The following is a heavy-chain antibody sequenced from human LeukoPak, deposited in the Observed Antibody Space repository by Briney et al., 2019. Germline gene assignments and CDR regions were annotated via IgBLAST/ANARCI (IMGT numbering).Heavy chain of an antibody. CDR2: IGSSGSTI. CDR3: AGGLMVLDY. D-gene: IGHD3-16*01. V-gene: IGHV3-48*03. CDR1: GFTFSSYE. J-gene: IGHJ4*02. Sequence: GGSLRLSCAASGFTFSSYEMNWVRQAPGKGLEWVSYIGSSGSTIYYADSVKGRFTISRDNAKKSLYLEMNSLTVEDTAVYYCAGGLMVLDYWGQGTLVTVSS.